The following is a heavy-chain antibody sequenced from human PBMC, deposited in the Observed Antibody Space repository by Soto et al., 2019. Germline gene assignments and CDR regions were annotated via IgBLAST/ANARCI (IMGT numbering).Heavy chain of an antibody. V-gene: IGHV3-30-3*01. CDR1: GFTFSHYA. CDR3: VRAYGAVIADVDY. CDR2: ISSDGNTK. Sequence: QVQLVESGGGVVQPGGSLRLSCATSGFTFSHYALHWVRQAPVRGLEWVAVISSDGNTKYYADSVKGRFTVSRDSDNNTLFLQMTGLRPADTAVYFCVRAYGAVIADVDYWGQGTLVTVSS. J-gene: IGHJ4*02. D-gene: IGHD2-21*01.